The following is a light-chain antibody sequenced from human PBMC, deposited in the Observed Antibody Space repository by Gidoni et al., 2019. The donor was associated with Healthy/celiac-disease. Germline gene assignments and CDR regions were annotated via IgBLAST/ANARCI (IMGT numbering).Light chain of an antibody. CDR1: HSVSSD. Sequence: EIVLTQSPATLSLSPGERATLSCRASHSVSSDLAWYQQKPGQAPRLLIYDASNRATGVPARFTGSGSGTDFTLTISSLQPEDFAVYYCQQRSNWPLTFGGGTKVES. CDR2: DAS. CDR3: QQRSNWPLT. V-gene: IGKV3-11*01. J-gene: IGKJ4*01.